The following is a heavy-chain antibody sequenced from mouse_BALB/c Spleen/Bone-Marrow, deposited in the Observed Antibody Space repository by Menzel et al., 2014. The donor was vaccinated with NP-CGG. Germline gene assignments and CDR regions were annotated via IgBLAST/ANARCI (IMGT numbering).Heavy chain of an antibody. V-gene: IGHV1-80*01. CDR2: IYPGDGDT. CDR1: GYAFSSYW. Sequence: VQLQQSGAELVRPGSSVKISCKASGYAFSSYWMNWVKQRPGQGLEWIGQIYPGDGDTNYNGKFKGKATLTADISSSTADMQLSSLTSEDSAVYFCARGDGNYPFYAMDYWGQGTSVTVSS. J-gene: IGHJ4*01. CDR3: ARGDGNYPFYAMDY. D-gene: IGHD2-1*01.